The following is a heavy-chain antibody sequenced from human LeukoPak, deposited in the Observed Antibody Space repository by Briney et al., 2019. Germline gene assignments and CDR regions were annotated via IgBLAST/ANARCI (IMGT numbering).Heavy chain of an antibody. CDR2: MNPNSGNT. CDR3: ARGAARLSYYYYMDV. D-gene: IGHD6-6*01. J-gene: IGHJ6*03. CDR1: GYTFTSYD. Sequence: GASVKVSCKASGYTFTSYDINWVRQATGQGLEWMGWMNPNSGNTGYAQKFQGRATITRNTSISTAYMELSSLRSEDTAVYYCARGAARLSYYYYMDVWGKGTTVTVSS. V-gene: IGHV1-8*03.